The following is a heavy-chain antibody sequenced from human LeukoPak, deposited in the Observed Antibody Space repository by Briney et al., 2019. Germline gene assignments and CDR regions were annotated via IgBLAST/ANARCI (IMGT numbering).Heavy chain of an antibody. D-gene: IGHD4-17*01. CDR1: GFTFSSYS. CDR2: ISSSSSYI. V-gene: IGHV3-21*01. Sequence: GGSLRLYCAASGFTFSSYSMNWVRQAPGKGLEWVSSISSSSSYIYYADSVKGRFTISRDNAKNSLYLQMNSLRAEDTAVYYCARHTTVTMDAWDGFDYWGQGTLVTVSS. CDR3: ARHTTVTMDAWDGFDY. J-gene: IGHJ4*02.